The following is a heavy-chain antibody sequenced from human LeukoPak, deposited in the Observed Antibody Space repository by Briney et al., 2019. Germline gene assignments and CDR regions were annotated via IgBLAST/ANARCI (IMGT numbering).Heavy chain of an antibody. CDR2: INTNTGNP. D-gene: IGHD3-10*01. CDR3: ARDAEILWFGEGDY. J-gene: IGHJ4*02. Sequence: ASVKVSCKASGYTFTSYAMNRVRQAPGQGLEWMGWINTNTGNPTYAQGFTGRFVFSLDTSVSTAYLQISSLKAEDTAVYYCARDAEILWFGEGDYWGQGTLVTVSS. V-gene: IGHV7-4-1*02. CDR1: GYTFTSYA.